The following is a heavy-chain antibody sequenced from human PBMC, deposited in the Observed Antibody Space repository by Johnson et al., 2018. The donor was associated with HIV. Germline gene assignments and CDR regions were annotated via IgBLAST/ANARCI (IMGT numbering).Heavy chain of an antibody. CDR2: ISYDGSNK. V-gene: IGHV3-30*14. CDR3: AREDMEWGAFDL. CDR1: GFTFSSYA. Sequence: QVQLLESGGGVVQPGRSLRLSCAASGFTFSSYAMHWVRQAPGKGLEWVAVISYDGSNKYYADSVKGRFTISRDNSKNTLYFQMNSLRADDTAVYYDAREDMEWGAFDLWGQGTMVTVSS. J-gene: IGHJ3*01. D-gene: IGHD3-3*01.